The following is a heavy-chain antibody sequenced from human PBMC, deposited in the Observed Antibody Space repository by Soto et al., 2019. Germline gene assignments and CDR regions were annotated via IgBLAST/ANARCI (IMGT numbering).Heavy chain of an antibody. J-gene: IGHJ6*02. CDR1: GDSIIGIYH. V-gene: IGHV4-38-2*02. Sequence: PSETLSLTCAVSGDSIIGIYHWAWIRQSPGRGLEWIASIYYSGSTYYNPSLKSRVTISVDTSKNQFSLKLSSVTAADTAVYYCARDRGITIFSQFYGMDVWGQGTTVTVS. CDR2: IYYSGST. D-gene: IGHD3-3*01. CDR3: ARDRGITIFSQFYGMDV.